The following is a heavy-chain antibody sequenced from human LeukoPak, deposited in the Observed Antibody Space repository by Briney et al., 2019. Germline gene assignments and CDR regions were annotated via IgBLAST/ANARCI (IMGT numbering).Heavy chain of an antibody. CDR1: GFTVSSNY. D-gene: IGHD2-2*01. CDR3: VRAPWLPAALDY. V-gene: IGHV3-53*01. CDR2: IYSGGST. J-gene: IGHJ4*02. Sequence: GGSLRLSCAASGFTVSSNYMSWVRQAPGKGLEWVSVIYSGGSTYYADSVKGRFTISRDNSKNTLYLQMNSLRAEDTAVYYCVRAPWLPAALDYWGQGTLVTVSS.